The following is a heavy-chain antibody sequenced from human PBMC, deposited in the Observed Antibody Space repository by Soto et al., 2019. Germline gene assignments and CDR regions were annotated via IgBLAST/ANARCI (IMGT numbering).Heavy chain of an antibody. D-gene: IGHD6-19*01. CDR1: GFTFSDYA. CDR2: VSQDGSNT. CDR3: AKGGRQWLVTSDFNY. V-gene: IGHV3-30*18. Sequence: VQLVESGGGVVQPGRSLRLSCAASGFTFSDYAMHWVRQAPGKGLEWMAVVSQDGSNTHNADSVKGRFTISRDSSKNTVSREMTSLRAEDTAVYYCAKGGRQWLVTSDFNYWGQGALVTVSS. J-gene: IGHJ4*02.